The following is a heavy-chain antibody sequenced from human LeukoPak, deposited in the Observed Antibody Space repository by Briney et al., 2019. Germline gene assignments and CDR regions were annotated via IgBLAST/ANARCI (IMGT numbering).Heavy chain of an antibody. V-gene: IGHV4-34*01. CDR1: GGSFSGYY. CDR3: ARQYCGGDCGFDY. J-gene: IGHJ4*02. D-gene: IGHD2-21*02. Sequence: SETLSLTCAVYGGSFSGYYWSWIRQPPGKGLEWIGEINHSGITNYNPSLKSRVTISVDTSKNQFSLRLSSVTAADTAVYYCARQYCGGDCGFDYWGQGTLVSVSS. CDR2: INHSGIT.